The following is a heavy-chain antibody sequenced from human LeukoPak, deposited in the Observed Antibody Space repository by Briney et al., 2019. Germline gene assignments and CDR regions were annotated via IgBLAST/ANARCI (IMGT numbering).Heavy chain of an antibody. CDR3: ARDSLYSSSPVGWFDP. Sequence: TSETLSLTCTVSGGSISSYYWSWIRQPPGKGLECIGTMYHSGSTFYNPSLKSRVTISVDTSKNQFSLKLTSMTAADTAVYYCARDSLYSSSPVGWFDPWGQGTLVTVSS. J-gene: IGHJ5*02. CDR2: MYHSGST. CDR1: GGSISSYY. D-gene: IGHD6-6*01. V-gene: IGHV4-59*12.